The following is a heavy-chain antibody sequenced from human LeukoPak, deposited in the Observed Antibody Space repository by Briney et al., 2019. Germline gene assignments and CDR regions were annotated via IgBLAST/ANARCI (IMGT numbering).Heavy chain of an antibody. CDR3: ATPGIAAAGINFDY. Sequence: GASVKVSCKVSGYTLTELSMHWVRQAPGKGLEWKGGFDPEDGEIIYAQKFQGRVIMTEDTSTDTAYMELSSLRSEDTAVYYCATPGIAAAGINFDYWGQGTLVTVSS. D-gene: IGHD6-13*01. J-gene: IGHJ4*02. V-gene: IGHV1-24*01. CDR2: FDPEDGEI. CDR1: GYTLTELS.